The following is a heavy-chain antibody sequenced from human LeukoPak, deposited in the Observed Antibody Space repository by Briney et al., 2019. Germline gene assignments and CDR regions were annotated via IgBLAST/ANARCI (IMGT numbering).Heavy chain of an antibody. CDR3: AKAQRPYDSTGYLDY. CDR2: ISGSGGST. V-gene: IGHV3-23*01. Sequence: GGSLRLSCAASGFTFSNYAMTWARQAPGRGLEWVSAISGSGGSTYYAASVKGRFTISRDNSKNTLDLQMNSLRAEDTALYYCAKAQRPYDSTGYLDYWGQGTLVTVSS. D-gene: IGHD3-22*01. J-gene: IGHJ4*02. CDR1: GFTFSNYA.